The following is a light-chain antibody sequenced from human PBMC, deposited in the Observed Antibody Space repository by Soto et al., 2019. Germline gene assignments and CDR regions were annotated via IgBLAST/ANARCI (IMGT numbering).Light chain of an antibody. CDR2: SNN. CDR3: AAWDESPNVPV. Sequence: QSVLTQPPSASGTPGQRVTISCSGSNSNIGRNTVNWYQQLPGAAPNLLIYSNNQRPSGVPDRFSGSKSGTSASLAISGLQSKDEADYYCAAWDESPNVPVFGGGTKVTVL. V-gene: IGLV1-44*01. J-gene: IGLJ3*02. CDR1: NSNIGRNT.